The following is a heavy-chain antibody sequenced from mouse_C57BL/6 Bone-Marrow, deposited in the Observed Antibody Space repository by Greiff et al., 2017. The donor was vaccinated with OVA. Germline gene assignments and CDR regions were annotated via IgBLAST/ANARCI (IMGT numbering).Heavy chain of an antibody. J-gene: IGHJ3*01. Sequence: DVQLQESGPGLVKPSQSLSLTCSVTGYSITSGYYWNWIRQFPGNKLEWMGYISYDGSNNYNPSLKNRISITRDTSKNQFFLKLNSVTTEDTATYYCARDSSSRAWFAYWGQGTLVTVSA. CDR1: GYSITSGYY. V-gene: IGHV3-6*01. D-gene: IGHD1-1*01. CDR2: ISYDGSN. CDR3: ARDSSSRAWFAY.